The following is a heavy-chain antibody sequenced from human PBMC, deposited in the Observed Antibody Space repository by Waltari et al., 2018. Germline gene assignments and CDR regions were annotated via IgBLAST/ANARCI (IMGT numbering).Heavy chain of an antibody. V-gene: IGHV5-51*01. Sequence: EVQLVQSGAEVIKPGQSLKISWQGSGYRLPSLWTGWVRQMPGEGLEWMGIIYPGDSDTRYSPAFQGQVTISADKSISTAYLQWSSLKASDTAMYYCARHSPETGSSSPGRFDPWGQGTLVTVSS. CDR2: IYPGDSDT. J-gene: IGHJ5*02. D-gene: IGHD6-6*01. CDR3: ARHSPETGSSSPGRFDP. CDR1: GYRLPSLW.